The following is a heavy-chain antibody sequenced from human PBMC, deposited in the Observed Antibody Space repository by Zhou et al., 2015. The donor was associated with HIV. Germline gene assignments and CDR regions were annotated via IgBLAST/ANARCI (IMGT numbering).Heavy chain of an antibody. Sequence: QVQLVQSGAEVKKPGSSVKVSCKASGGTFSSYAISWVRQAPGQGLEWMGGIIPIFGTANYAQKFQGRVTITADESTSTAYMELSSLRSEDTAVYYCARSRGSASNEIVVVPAALYYYYYYMDVWGKGTTVTVSS. D-gene: IGHD2-2*01. CDR3: ARSRGSASNEIVVVPAALYYYYYYMDV. CDR2: IIPIFGTA. V-gene: IGHV1-69*01. J-gene: IGHJ6*03. CDR1: GGTFSSYA.